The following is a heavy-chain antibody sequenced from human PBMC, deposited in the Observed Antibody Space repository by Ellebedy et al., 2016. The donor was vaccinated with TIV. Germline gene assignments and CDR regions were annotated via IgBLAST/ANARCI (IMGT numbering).Heavy chain of an antibody. CDR3: AKAVDSSSWFDKYYFDY. D-gene: IGHD6-13*01. V-gene: IGHV3-23*01. CDR2: ISGSGGST. J-gene: IGHJ4*02. CDR1: GFTFSSYA. Sequence: GGSLRLSXAASGFTFSSYAMSWVRQAPGKGLEWVSAISGSGGSTYYADSVKGRFTISRDNSKNTLYLQMNSLRAEDTAVYYCAKAVDSSSWFDKYYFDYWGQGTLVTVSS.